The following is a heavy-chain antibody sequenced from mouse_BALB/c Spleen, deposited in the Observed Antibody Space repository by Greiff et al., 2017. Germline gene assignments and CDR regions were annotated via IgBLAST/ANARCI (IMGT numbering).Heavy chain of an antibody. CDR2: ISYSGST. J-gene: IGHJ3*01. CDR1: GYSITSDYA. Sequence: EVKLQESGPGLVKPSQSLSLTCTVTGYSITSDYAWNWIRQFPGNKLEWMGYISYSGSTSYNPSLKSRISITRDTSKNQFFLQLNSVTTEDTATYYCARSSLGSFAYWGQGTLVTVSA. D-gene: IGHD3-2*02. CDR3: ARSSLGSFAY. V-gene: IGHV3-2*02.